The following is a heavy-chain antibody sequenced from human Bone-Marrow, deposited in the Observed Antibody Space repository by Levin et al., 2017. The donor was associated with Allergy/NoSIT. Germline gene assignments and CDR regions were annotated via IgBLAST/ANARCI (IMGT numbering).Heavy chain of an antibody. CDR2: IKGKTDRGTT. J-gene: IGHJ3*02. CDR3: TTGVFFYGREAFDI. CDR1: GFPFKNAW. Sequence: LSLTCAASGFPFKNAWMTWVRQAPGKGLEWVARIKGKTDRGTTDYAAPVKGRFTVSRDDSKTTLFLEMNSLKAEDTAVYYCTTGVFFYGREAFDIWGRGTNVIVSS. D-gene: IGHD2/OR15-2a*01. V-gene: IGHV3-15*01.